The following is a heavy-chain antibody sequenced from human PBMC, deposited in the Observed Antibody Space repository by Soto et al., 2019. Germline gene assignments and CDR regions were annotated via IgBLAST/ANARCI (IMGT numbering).Heavy chain of an antibody. V-gene: IGHV5-51*01. J-gene: IGHJ4*02. CDR3: ARQRWDSSGYYSGPFDY. Sequence: PGESLKISCKGSGFTFTTHWIGWVRQMPGKGLEWMGIIYPGDPDTRYSPSFQGQVTISADKPISTAYLQWSSLKASDTAMYYCARQRWDSSGYYSGPFDYWGQGTLVTVSS. CDR1: GFTFTTHW. CDR2: IYPGDPDT. D-gene: IGHD3-22*01.